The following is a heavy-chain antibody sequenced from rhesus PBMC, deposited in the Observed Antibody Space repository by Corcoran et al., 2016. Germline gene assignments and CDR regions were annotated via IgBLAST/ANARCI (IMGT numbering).Heavy chain of an antibody. CDR2: IYGSGGGT. CDR3: ARDLGGFDY. CDR1: GGTISDDYY. J-gene: IGHJ4*01. V-gene: IGHV4-106*01. D-gene: IGHD3-34*01. Sequence: QVQLQESGPGLVKPSETLSLTCAVSGGTISDDYYWSWIRQPPGKGLEWIGYIYGSGGGTNYNPSLMNRVTISIGTSKNQFSLKLSSVTAADTAVYYCARDLGGFDYWGQGVLVTVSS.